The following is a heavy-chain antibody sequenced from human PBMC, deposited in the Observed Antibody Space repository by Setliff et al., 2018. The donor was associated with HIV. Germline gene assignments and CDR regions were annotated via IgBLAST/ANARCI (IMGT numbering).Heavy chain of an antibody. Sequence: GASVKVSCKASGYSFTDYYIHWVRQAPGQGLEWMGWINPNSDGTNYAQKFQGWITMTRDTYISTAYIELSRLRSDDTAVYYCARGMDYYDTSGYYQYYFYYWGQGTLVTVSS. J-gene: IGHJ4*02. CDR1: GYSFTDYY. CDR3: ARGMDYYDTSGYYQYYFYY. CDR2: INPNSDGT. D-gene: IGHD3-22*01. V-gene: IGHV1-2*04.